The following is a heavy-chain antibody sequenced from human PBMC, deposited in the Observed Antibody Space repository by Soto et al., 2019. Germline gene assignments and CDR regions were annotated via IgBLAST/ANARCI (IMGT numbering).Heavy chain of an antibody. CDR1: GFTISNNY. CDR3: ARTMYSTGSYPHNY. J-gene: IGHJ4*02. CDR2: IYTGGST. Sequence: EVQLVESGGGLVEPGGSLRLSCAASGFTISNNYMSWVRQAPGKGQEWVSVIYTGGSTYYADSVKGRFTISRDNSKNTLFPQMNTMRADGTPVYYRARTMYSTGSYPHNYWGAVTLVTVAP. V-gene: IGHV3-66*01. D-gene: IGHD3-10*01.